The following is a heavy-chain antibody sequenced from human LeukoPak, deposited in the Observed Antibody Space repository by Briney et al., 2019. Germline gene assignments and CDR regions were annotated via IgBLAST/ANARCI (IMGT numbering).Heavy chain of an antibody. CDR3: ARGPRGVTTY. D-gene: IGHD4-17*01. CDR1: GGSISSSNW. Sequence: SETLSLTCAVSGGSISSSNWWSWIRQPPGKGLEWIGEINHSGSTNYNPSLKSRVTISVDTSKNQFSLKLSSVTAADTAVYYCARGPRGVTTYWGQGTLVTVSS. J-gene: IGHJ4*02. V-gene: IGHV4-4*02. CDR2: INHSGST.